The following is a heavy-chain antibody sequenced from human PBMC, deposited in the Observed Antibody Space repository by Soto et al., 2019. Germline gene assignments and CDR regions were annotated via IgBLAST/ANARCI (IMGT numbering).Heavy chain of an antibody. Sequence: GGSLRLSCAASGFTFSSYAMSWVRQAPGKGLEWVSAISGSGGSTYYADSVKGRFTISRDNSKNTLYLQMNSLRAEDTAVYYCAKAAVVVVAADNWFDPWGQGTLVTVSS. V-gene: IGHV3-23*01. CDR1: GFTFSSYA. CDR3: AKAAVVVVAADNWFDP. D-gene: IGHD2-15*01. CDR2: ISGSGGST. J-gene: IGHJ5*02.